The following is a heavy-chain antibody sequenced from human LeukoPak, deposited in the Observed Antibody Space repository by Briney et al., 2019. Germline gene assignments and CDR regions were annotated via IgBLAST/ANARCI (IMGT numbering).Heavy chain of an antibody. Sequence: GGSLRLSCAASGSTFSSYAMSWVRQAPGKGLEWVSAISGSGGSTYYADSVKGRFTISRDNSKNTLYLQMNSLRVEDTAVYFCARDRDYIFFDYWGQGALVTVSS. CDR2: ISGSGGST. CDR3: ARDRDYIFFDY. CDR1: GSTFSSYA. J-gene: IGHJ4*02. V-gene: IGHV3-23*01. D-gene: IGHD4-11*01.